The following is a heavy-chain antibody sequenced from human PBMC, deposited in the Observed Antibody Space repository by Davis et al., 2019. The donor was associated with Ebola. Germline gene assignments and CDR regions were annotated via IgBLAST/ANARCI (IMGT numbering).Heavy chain of an antibody. V-gene: IGHV5-51*01. CDR3: ARVVQGSSGWTGGFDY. CDR1: GYSFTNYW. CDR2: IYPGDSDT. J-gene: IGHJ4*02. Sequence: GESLKISCKGSGYSFTNYWIGWVRQMPGKGLEWMGIIYPGDSDTRYSPSFQGQVTISADKSISTAYLQWSSLKASDTAMYYCARVVQGSSGWTGGFDYWGQGTLVTVSS. D-gene: IGHD6-19*01.